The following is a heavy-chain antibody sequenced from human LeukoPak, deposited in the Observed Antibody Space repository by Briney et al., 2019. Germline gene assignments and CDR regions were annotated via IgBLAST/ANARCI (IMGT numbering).Heavy chain of an antibody. V-gene: IGHV4-4*07. D-gene: IGHD6-19*01. J-gene: IGHJ4*02. CDR2: IYTSGST. CDR1: GGSTSTYY. CDR3: ARRHYSSGLDY. Sequence: SETLSLTRTVPGGSTSTYYWRSVRQPAGGGLEWIGHIYTSGSTYNPSPKSRFTMSVDTSKNQFSLKLNSVTAADTAVYYCARRHYSSGLDYWGQGILVTLSS.